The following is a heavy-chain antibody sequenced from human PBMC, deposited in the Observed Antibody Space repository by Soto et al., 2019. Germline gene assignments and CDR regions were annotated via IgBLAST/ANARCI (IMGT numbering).Heavy chain of an antibody. CDR2: INPNSGGT. CDR1: GYTFTGYY. D-gene: IGHD2-15*01. Sequence: QVQLVQSGAEVKKPGASVKVSCKASGYTFTGYYMHWVRQAPGQGLEWMGWINPNSGGTNYAQKFQGWVTMTRDTSISTAYMELSRLRSDDTAVYYCARGGYCSGGSCYSDYWGQGTLVTDSS. V-gene: IGHV1-2*04. J-gene: IGHJ4*02. CDR3: ARGGYCSGGSCYSDY.